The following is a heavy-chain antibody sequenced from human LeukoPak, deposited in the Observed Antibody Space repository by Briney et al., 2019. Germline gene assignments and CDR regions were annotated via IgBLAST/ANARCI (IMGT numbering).Heavy chain of an antibody. Sequence: PGGSLRLSCAASGFSFSNYAMSWVRQAPGKGLEWVSLIIASSGATFYADSVKGRFTISRDNSKNTLYMQMNSPRAEDTALYYCAKGGYDYVEMGYFDYWGQGTLVTVSS. J-gene: IGHJ4*02. CDR2: IIASSGAT. D-gene: IGHD5-12*01. V-gene: IGHV3-23*01. CDR3: AKGGYDYVEMGYFDY. CDR1: GFSFSNYA.